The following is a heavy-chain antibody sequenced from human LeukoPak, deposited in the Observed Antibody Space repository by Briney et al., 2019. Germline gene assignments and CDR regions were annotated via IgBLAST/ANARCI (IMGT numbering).Heavy chain of an antibody. D-gene: IGHD3-10*01. CDR2: FDPEDGET. V-gene: IGHV1-24*01. J-gene: IGHJ4*02. CDR3: ARDLDHGYGSIDY. Sequence: ASVKVSCKVSGYTLTELSMHWVRQAPGKGLEWMGGFDPEDGETIYAQKFQGRVTMTTDTSTSTAYMELRSLRSDDTAVYYCARDLDHGYGSIDYWGQGTLVTVSS. CDR1: GYTLTELS.